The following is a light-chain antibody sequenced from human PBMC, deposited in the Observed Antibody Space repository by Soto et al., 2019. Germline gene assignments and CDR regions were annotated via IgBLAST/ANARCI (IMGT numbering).Light chain of an antibody. CDR3: SSYTSSVTVA. CDR2: EVS. Sequence: QLVLTQPASASGSPGQSITISCTGTSGDVGGYNSVSWYQQHPGKAPKLMIYEVSNRPSGVSNRFSGSKSGNTASLTISGLQAEDEADYYCSSYTSSVTVAFGGGTKLTVL. J-gene: IGLJ2*01. V-gene: IGLV2-14*01. CDR1: SGDVGGYNS.